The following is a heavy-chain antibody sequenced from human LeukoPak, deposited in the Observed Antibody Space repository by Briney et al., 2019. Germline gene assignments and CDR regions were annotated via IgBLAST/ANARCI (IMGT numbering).Heavy chain of an antibody. V-gene: IGHV5-51*01. CDR1: GYSFTSYW. J-gene: IGHJ3*02. D-gene: IGHD3-22*01. CDR3: ARLSMIDTFDI. Sequence: GESLKISCKGSGYSFTSYWIGWVRQMPGKGLEWMGIIYPGDSDTKYSPSFQDQVTISADKSINTAHLHWRSLKASDTAMYYCARLSMIDTFDIWGLGTVVTVSS. CDR2: IYPGDSDT.